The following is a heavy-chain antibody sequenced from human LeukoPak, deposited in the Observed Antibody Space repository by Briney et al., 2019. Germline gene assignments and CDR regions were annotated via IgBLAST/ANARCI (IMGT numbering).Heavy chain of an antibody. V-gene: IGHV1-69*13. CDR2: IIPIFGTA. CDR3: ARGYSSSSRGFDP. CDR1: GGTFSSYA. Sequence: GASVKVSCKASGGTFSSYAISWVRQAPGQGLEWMGGIIPIFGTANYAQKFQGRVTITADESMSTAYMELSSLRSEDTAVYYCARGYSSSSRGFDPWGQGTLVTVSS. J-gene: IGHJ5*02. D-gene: IGHD6-6*01.